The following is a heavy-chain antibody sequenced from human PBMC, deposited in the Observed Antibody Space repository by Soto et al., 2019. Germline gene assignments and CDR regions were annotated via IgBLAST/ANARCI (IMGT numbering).Heavy chain of an antibody. J-gene: IGHJ5*02. Sequence: SETLSLTCAVYGGSFSGYYWSWIRQPPGKGLEWIGEINHSGSTNYNPSLKSRVTISVDTSKNQFSLKLSSVTAADTAVYYCARAAVGNWFDPWGQGTLVTVSS. V-gene: IGHV4-34*01. CDR1: GGSFSGYY. D-gene: IGHD5-18*01. CDR3: ARAAVGNWFDP. CDR2: INHSGST.